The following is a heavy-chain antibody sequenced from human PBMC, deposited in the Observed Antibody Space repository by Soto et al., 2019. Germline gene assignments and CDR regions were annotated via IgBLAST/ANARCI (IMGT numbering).Heavy chain of an antibody. J-gene: IGHJ4*02. Sequence: SGGSLRLSCVASGFTFSDYGLNWVRQAPGKGLEWVSTINYSGDSTYYADSVKGRFTVSRDNSKNTLYLQMNSLRVQDTAVYYCARDPSSGSADYWGQGTLVTVSS. CDR1: GFTFSDYG. CDR2: INYSGDST. D-gene: IGHD3-10*01. CDR3: ARDPSSGSADY. V-gene: IGHV3-23*01.